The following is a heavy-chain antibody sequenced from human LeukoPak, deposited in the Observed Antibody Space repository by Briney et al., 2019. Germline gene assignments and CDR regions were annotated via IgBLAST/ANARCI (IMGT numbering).Heavy chain of an antibody. CDR1: GFTFSRYS. D-gene: IGHD4-17*01. CDR3: ARDVGRDYGDYVFDY. J-gene: IGHJ4*02. V-gene: IGHV3-48*04. CDR2: IRTSSSAI. Sequence: GGSLRLSCAASGFTFSRYSMNWVRQAPGKGLEWVSYIRTSSSAIYYTDSVKGRFTISRDDAKNSLYLQMNSLRAEDTAVYYCARDVGRDYGDYVFDYWGQGTLVTVSS.